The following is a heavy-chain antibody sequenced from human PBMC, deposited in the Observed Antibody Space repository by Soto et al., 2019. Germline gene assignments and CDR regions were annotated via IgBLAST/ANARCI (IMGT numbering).Heavy chain of an antibody. CDR1: GGSFSGYY. J-gene: IGHJ3*02. CDR2: INHSGST. CDR3: ARLAGGSSWDDAFDI. Sequence: SETLSLTCAVYGGSFSGYYWSWIRQPPGKGLEWIGEINHSGSTNYNPSLKSRVTISVDTSKNQFSLKLSSVTAADTAVYYCARLAGGSSWDDAFDIWGQGTMVTVSS. V-gene: IGHV4-34*01. D-gene: IGHD6-13*01.